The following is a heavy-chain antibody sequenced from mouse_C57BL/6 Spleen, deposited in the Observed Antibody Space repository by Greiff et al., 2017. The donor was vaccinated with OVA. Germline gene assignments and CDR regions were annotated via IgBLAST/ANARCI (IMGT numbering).Heavy chain of an antibody. Sequence: EVQLVESEGGLVQPGSSMKLSCTASGFTFSDYYMAWVRQVPEKGLEWVANINYDGSSTYYLDSLKSRFNISRDNAKNILYLQMSSLKSEDTATYYCAREVYGGYYVGYAMDYWGQGTSVTVSS. D-gene: IGHD2-3*01. CDR2: INYDGSST. CDR3: AREVYGGYYVGYAMDY. CDR1: GFTFSDYY. V-gene: IGHV5-16*01. J-gene: IGHJ4*01.